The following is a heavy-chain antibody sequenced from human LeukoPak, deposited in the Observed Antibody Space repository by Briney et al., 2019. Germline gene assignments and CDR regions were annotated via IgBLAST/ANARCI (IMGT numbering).Heavy chain of an antibody. CDR1: GFTFSNYA. J-gene: IGHJ4*02. Sequence: SGGSLRLSCAASGFTFSNYAMGWVRQAPGKGLEWVSGIGGSGGMTYYADSVQGRFTISRDNSKNTVYLEMNSLRVEDTAIYYCAKWGGDSGAEQWLVLDYWGQGTLVTVSS. V-gene: IGHV3-23*01. CDR2: IGGSGGMT. D-gene: IGHD6-19*01. CDR3: AKWGGDSGAEQWLVLDY.